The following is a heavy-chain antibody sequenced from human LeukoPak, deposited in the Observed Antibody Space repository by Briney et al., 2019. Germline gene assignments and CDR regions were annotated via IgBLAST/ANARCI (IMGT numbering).Heavy chain of an antibody. J-gene: IGHJ3*01. CDR1: GISFINAW. CDR3: TTAKYFGNPEYGTAWSYAFDF. D-gene: IGHD3-10*01. CDR2: IKSKSDGGTT. V-gene: IGHV3-15*01. Sequence: GGSLRLSCAASGISFINAWMNWVRQAPGKGLEWVGRIKSKSDGGTTDYAAPVKGRFTVSRDDSKNTLYLQMNSLKTEDAAVYYCTTAKYFGNPEYGTAWSYAFDFWGQGTMVTVSS.